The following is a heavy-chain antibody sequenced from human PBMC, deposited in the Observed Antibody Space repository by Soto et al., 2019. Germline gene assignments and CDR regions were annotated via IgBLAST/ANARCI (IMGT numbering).Heavy chain of an antibody. CDR1: GGSISSYY. D-gene: IGHD6-13*01. V-gene: IGHV4-59*08. Sequence: QVQLQESGPGLVKPSETLSLTCTVSGGSISSYYWSWIRQPPGKGLEWIGYIYNSGSTNYNPSLKSRVTIAVDTSKHQFSLKLSSVTAADTAVCYCARGSTGYSISWYRYWGQGTLVTVSA. CDR2: IYNSGST. CDR3: ARGSTGYSISWYRY. J-gene: IGHJ4*02.